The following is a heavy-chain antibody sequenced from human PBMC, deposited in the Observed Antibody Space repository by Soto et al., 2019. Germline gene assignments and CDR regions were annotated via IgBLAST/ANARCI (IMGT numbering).Heavy chain of an antibody. D-gene: IGHD2-15*01. Sequence: QVQLVESGGGVVQPGRSLRLSCAASGFTFSSYGMHWVRQAPGKGLEWVAVISYDGSNKYYADSVKGRFTISRDNSKNTLYLQMNSLRAEDTAVYYCAKDLSEYCSGGSCYGDAFDIWGQGTMVTVSS. CDR2: ISYDGSNK. CDR3: AKDLSEYCSGGSCYGDAFDI. CDR1: GFTFSSYG. J-gene: IGHJ3*02. V-gene: IGHV3-30*18.